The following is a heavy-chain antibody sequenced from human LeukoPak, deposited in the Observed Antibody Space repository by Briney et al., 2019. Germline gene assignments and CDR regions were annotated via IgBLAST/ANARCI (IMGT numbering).Heavy chain of an antibody. Sequence: GGSLRLSCAASGLTFSDYYMTWIRQAPGKGLEWVSSISGTGTTIYSADSVRGRFTVSRDNARNSLFLHMNSLRAEDTAVYYCAVQITMIVVVPYFDYWGQGTLVTVSS. CDR3: AVQITMIVVVPYFDY. CDR2: ISGTGTTI. V-gene: IGHV3-11*04. D-gene: IGHD3-22*01. J-gene: IGHJ4*02. CDR1: GLTFSDYY.